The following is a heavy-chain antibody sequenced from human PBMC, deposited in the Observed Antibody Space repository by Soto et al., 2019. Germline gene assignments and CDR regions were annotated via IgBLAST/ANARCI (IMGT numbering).Heavy chain of an antibody. CDR1: GGSISSSNW. J-gene: IGHJ4*02. CDR3: ARVGGVTGLHYFDY. V-gene: IGHV4-4*02. Sequence: QVQLQESGPGLVKPSGTLSLTCAVSGGSISSSNWWSWVRQPPGKGLEWIGEIYHSGSTNYNPSLKSRVTISGNKAKNPFPLKLSSVTAADTAVYYCARVGGVTGLHYFDYWGQGTLVTVSS. CDR2: IYHSGST. D-gene: IGHD1-20*01.